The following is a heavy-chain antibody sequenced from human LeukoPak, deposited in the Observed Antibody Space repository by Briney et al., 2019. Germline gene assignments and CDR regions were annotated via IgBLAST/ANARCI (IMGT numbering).Heavy chain of an antibody. CDR3: ARAGDSSGWYYFDY. D-gene: IGHD6-19*01. V-gene: IGHV3-30*04. J-gene: IGHJ4*02. CDR1: GFTFSSNA. Sequence: GRSLRLSCAASGFTFSSNAMHWVRQAPGRGLEWVAVISYDGSNKYYADSVKGRFTISRDNSKNTLYLQMNSLRAEDTAVYYCARAGDSSGWYYFDYWGQGTLVTVSS. CDR2: ISYDGSNK.